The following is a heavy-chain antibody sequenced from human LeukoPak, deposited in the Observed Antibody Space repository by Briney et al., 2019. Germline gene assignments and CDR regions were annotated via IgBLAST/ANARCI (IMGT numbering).Heavy chain of an antibody. D-gene: IGHD6-25*01. CDR2: ISFDGSNE. V-gene: IGHV3-30*03. J-gene: IGHJ5*02. Sequence: PGGSLRLSCAASGFTFSSYSMSWVRQAPGRGLEWVALISFDGSNEYYAESVKGRFSISRDNSKTTLYLQMNNLRVEDTALYFCARAALSSGWKAGINHWGQGTPVTVSS. CDR1: GFTFSSYS. CDR3: ARAALSSGWKAGINH.